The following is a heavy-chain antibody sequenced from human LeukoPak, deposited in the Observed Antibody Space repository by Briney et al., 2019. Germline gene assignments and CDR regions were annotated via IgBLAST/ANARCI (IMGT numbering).Heavy chain of an antibody. J-gene: IGHJ5*02. Sequence: ASVKVSCKAYGYTFTSYDINWVRQATGQGLEWMGWMNHNSGNTGYAQKFQGRVTITRNTSISTAYMELSSLRSEDTAVYYCARGGDLPIVPAAINWFDPWGQGTLVTVSS. D-gene: IGHD2-2*01. V-gene: IGHV1-8*03. CDR1: GYTFTSYD. CDR3: ARGGDLPIVPAAINWFDP. CDR2: MNHNSGNT.